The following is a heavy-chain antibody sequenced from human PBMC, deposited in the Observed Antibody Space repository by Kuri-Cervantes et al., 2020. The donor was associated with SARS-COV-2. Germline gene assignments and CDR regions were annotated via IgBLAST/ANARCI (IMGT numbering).Heavy chain of an antibody. J-gene: IGHJ6*03. V-gene: IGHV3-21*01. CDR1: GFTFSSYG. CDR2: ISSSSSYI. CDR3: ASTQGVTLLDYYYYYMDV. Sequence: GESLKISCAASGFTFSSYGMHWVRQAPGKGLEWVSSISSSSSYIYYADSVKGRFTISRDNAKNSLYLQMNSLRAGDTAVYYCASTQGVTLLDYYYYYMDVWGKGTTVTVSS. D-gene: IGHD3-10*01.